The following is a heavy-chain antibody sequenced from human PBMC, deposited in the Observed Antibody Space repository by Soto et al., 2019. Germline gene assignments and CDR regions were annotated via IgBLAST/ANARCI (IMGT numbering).Heavy chain of an antibody. V-gene: IGHV1-69*13. D-gene: IGHD3-10*01. Sequence: SVKVSCKASGGTFSSYAISWVRQAPGQGLEWMGGIIPIFGTANYAQKFQGRVTITADESTSTAYMELSSLRSEDTAVYYCARGYYYGSGRSTKYYYGMDVWGQGTTVTVSS. J-gene: IGHJ6*02. CDR2: IIPIFGTA. CDR1: GGTFSSYA. CDR3: ARGYYYGSGRSTKYYYGMDV.